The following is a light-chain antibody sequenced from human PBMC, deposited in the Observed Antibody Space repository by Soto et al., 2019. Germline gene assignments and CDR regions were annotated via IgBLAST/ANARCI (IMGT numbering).Light chain of an antibody. Sequence: DIHMTLSPSTLSASVGDRVTITCRASQSISSWLAWYQQKPGKAPKLLIYKASSLESGVPSRFSGSGSGTEFTLTISSLQPDDFATYYCQQYNSYSLVAFGQGTKVEIK. CDR1: QSISSW. CDR2: KAS. V-gene: IGKV1-5*03. J-gene: IGKJ1*01. CDR3: QQYNSYSLVA.